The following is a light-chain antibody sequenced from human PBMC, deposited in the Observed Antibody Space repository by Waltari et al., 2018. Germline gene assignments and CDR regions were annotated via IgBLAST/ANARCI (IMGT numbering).Light chain of an antibody. V-gene: IGLV3-19*01. CDR3: SSRGSSDNHAVV. CDR2: DKN. J-gene: IGLJ2*01. CDR1: TLRRHF. Sequence: SSELTQDPSVSVALGQTVRITCQGVTLRRHFVSWYQQKPGQAPILVISDKNSRPSGIPDRFSGSTSGETASLTITGTQAEDEAAYYCSSRGSSDNHAVVFGGGTNLTVL.